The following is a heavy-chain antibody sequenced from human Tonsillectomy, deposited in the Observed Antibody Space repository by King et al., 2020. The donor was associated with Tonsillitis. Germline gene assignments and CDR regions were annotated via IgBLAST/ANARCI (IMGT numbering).Heavy chain of an antibody. J-gene: IGHJ6*03. CDR3: ARDLSWNFPPYYYMDV. D-gene: IGHD1-7*01. Sequence: VQLQQSGPGLVKPSQTLSLTCAISGDSVSSNSAAWNWIRQSPSRGLEWLGRTYYRAHRDIDYAVSVKSRITINPDTSKNQFSLQLNSVTPEDTAVYYCARDLSWNFPPYYYMDVWGKGTTVTVSS. CDR1: GDSVSSNSAA. V-gene: IGHV6-1*01. CDR2: TYYRAHRDI.